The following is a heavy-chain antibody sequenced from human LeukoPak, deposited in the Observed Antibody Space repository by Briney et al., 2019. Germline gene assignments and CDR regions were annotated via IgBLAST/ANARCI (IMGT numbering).Heavy chain of an antibody. CDR1: GFTFSSYA. CDR3: AKAHVPTMIRGVVSSD. CDR2: ISPSGGVT. V-gene: IGHV3-23*01. Sequence: GGSLRLSCATSGFTFSSYAMSWARQAPGKGLEWVSTISPSGGVTFYSDSVRGRFTISRDYSKDTLFLQMNSLRAEDTALYYCAKAHVPTMIRGVVSSDWGQGTLVTVSS. D-gene: IGHD3-10*01. J-gene: IGHJ4*02.